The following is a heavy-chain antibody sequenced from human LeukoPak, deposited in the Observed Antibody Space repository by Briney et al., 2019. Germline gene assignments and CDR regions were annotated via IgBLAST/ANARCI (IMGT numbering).Heavy chain of an antibody. CDR3: AKGPGSATVTNYFDF. J-gene: IGHJ4*02. V-gene: IGHV3-23*01. Sequence: GGSLRLSCAASGFTFNIYAMTWVRQAPGKGLEWVSGISGRGGDTYYADFVKGRVTISRDNSKNTLYLQMNSLRAEDTAVYYCAKGPGSATVTNYFDFWGQGTLVTVSS. D-gene: IGHD4-17*01. CDR1: GFTFNIYA. CDR2: ISGRGGDT.